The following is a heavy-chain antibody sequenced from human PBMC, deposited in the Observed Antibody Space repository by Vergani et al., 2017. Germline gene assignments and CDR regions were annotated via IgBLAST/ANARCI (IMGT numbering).Heavy chain of an antibody. CDR1: GFSFRNAW. CDR2: IKSTFDRGTT. CDR3: TTDPRYCGDGSCYWLRDHHYYGMDV. D-gene: IGHD2-21*01. V-gene: IGHV3-15*07. J-gene: IGHJ6*02. Sequence: EVQLVESGGGIVKPGGSLRLSCVASGFSFRNAWMNWVRRTPGKGLEWVGRIKSTFDRGTTDYAAAVKGRFTISRDDSKNTLFLQMNGLKTEDIGVYYCTTDPRYCGDGSCYWLRDHHYYGMDVWGQGTTVTVS.